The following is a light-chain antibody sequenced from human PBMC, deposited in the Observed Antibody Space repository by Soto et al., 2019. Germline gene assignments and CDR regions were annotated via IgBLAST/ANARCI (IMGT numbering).Light chain of an antibody. Sequence: DIQMTQSPSTLSGSVGDRVTITCRASQSISSWLAWYQQKPGKAPKLLIYKASSLESGVPSRFSGSGSGTEFTLTISSLQPDDFATYYRQQYNSPWTFGQGTKVDIK. V-gene: IGKV1-5*03. CDR3: QQYNSPWT. J-gene: IGKJ1*01. CDR2: KAS. CDR1: QSISSW.